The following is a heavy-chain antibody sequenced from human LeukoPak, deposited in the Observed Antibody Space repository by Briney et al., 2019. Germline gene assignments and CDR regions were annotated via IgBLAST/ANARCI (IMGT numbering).Heavy chain of an antibody. CDR3: AKDLTYVAVAAGY. J-gene: IGHJ4*02. Sequence: HPGGSLRLSCAASGFTFSSYAVSWVRQAPGEGREWVSAISGSGGSTYYADSVKGRFTNSRDNSKNTLYLQMNSLRAEDTAVYYCAKDLTYVAVAAGYWGQGTLVTVSS. D-gene: IGHD6-19*01. CDR1: GFTFSSYA. CDR2: ISGSGGST. V-gene: IGHV3-23*01.